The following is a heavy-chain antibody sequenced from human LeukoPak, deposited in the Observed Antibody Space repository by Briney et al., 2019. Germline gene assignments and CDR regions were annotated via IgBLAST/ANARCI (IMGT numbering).Heavy chain of an antibody. Sequence: GGSLRLSCAASGFTFSSYSMNWVRQAPGKGLEWVSSISSSSSHIYYADSVKGRFTISRDNAKNSLYLQMNSLRAEDTAVYYCATDLIVGATTTYDYWGQGTLVTVSS. J-gene: IGHJ4*02. CDR1: GFTFSSYS. CDR2: ISSSSSHI. CDR3: ATDLIVGATTTYDY. D-gene: IGHD1-26*01. V-gene: IGHV3-21*01.